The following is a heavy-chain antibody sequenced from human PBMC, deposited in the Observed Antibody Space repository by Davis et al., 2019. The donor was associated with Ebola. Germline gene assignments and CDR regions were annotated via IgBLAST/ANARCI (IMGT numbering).Heavy chain of an antibody. CDR3: AAATEWLVPYYYYYGMDV. CDR1: GFTFSSYA. J-gene: IGHJ6*04. D-gene: IGHD6-19*01. Sequence: GESLKISCAASGFTFSSYAMHWVRQAPGKGLEWVAVISYDGSNKYYADSVKGRFTISRDNSKNTLYLQMNSLRAEDTAVYYCAAATEWLVPYYYYYGMDVWGKGTTVTVSS. V-gene: IGHV3-30-3*01. CDR2: ISYDGSNK.